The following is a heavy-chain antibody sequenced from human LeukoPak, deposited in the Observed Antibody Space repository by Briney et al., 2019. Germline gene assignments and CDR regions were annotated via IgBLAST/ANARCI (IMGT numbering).Heavy chain of an antibody. Sequence: ASETLSLTCTVSGGSISSYYWSWIRQPAGKGLEWIGRIYTSGSTNYNPSLKSRVTMSVDTSKNQFSLKLSSVTAADTAVYHCARTTEAHSWRTRYYDYYMDVWGKGTTVTVSS. V-gene: IGHV4-4*07. CDR3: ARTTEAHSWRTRYYDYYMDV. D-gene: IGHD6-13*01. J-gene: IGHJ6*03. CDR1: GGSISSYY. CDR2: IYTSGST.